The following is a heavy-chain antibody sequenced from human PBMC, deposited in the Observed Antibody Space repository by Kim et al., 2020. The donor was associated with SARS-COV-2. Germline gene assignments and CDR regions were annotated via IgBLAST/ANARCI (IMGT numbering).Heavy chain of an antibody. CDR2: ITYSGDNT. Sequence: GGSLRLSCAASGFTFSYYPMTWVRQAPGKGLEWVATITYSGDNTYYADSVKGRFTISRDNSKNMLFLQMDSLRADDTAVNYCAKGYTDYVRTFFGYWVQGALVTVSS. CDR1: GFTFSYYP. J-gene: IGHJ4*02. CDR3: AKGYTDYVRTFFGY. D-gene: IGHD5-12*01. V-gene: IGHV3-23*01.